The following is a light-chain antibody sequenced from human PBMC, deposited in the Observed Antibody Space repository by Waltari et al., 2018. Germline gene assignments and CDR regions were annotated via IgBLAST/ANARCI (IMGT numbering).Light chain of an antibody. CDR2: VKSYGSH. J-gene: IGLJ3*02. Sequence: QLVLTQSPSASASLGASVKLTCTLSRGHSSNIIACHQQPPDKGPRYLMKVKSYGSHSKGDEMPDRFSGSSSGAERYLTISSLQSEDEADYYCQTGGHGTWVFGGGTKLTVL. V-gene: IGLV4-69*01. CDR1: RGHSSNI. CDR3: QTGGHGTWV.